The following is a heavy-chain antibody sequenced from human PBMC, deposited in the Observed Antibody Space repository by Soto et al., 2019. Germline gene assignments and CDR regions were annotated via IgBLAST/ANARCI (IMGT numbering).Heavy chain of an antibody. CDR2: IFHSGST. D-gene: IGHD1-1*01. Sequence: QVQLQESGPGLVEPSGTLSLTCAVSGDSISSSHWWSWVRQSPGKGLEWIGEIFHSGSTKYNPSLESRVTMSVDKSNNQLSLKLYSVTAADTAVYYCARQLERGGLPEGFEYWGQGTLAIGSS. J-gene: IGHJ4*02. V-gene: IGHV4-4*02. CDR1: GDSISSSHW. CDR3: ARQLERGGLPEGFEY.